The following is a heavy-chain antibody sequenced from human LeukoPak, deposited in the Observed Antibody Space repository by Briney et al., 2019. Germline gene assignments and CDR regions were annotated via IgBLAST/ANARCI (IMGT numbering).Heavy chain of an antibody. CDR2: IKSKIDGGTT. J-gene: IGHJ3*02. CDR3: SALWGFAFDI. V-gene: IGHV3-15*01. Sequence: PGGSLRLSCAASGFTFSDRYIDWARQAPGKGLEWVGRIKSKIDGGTTDYAAPVKGRFSISRDDSKNTVSLQMNSLKIEDTAVYYCSALWGFAFDIWGQGTVVTVS. D-gene: IGHD7-27*01. CDR1: GFTFSDRY.